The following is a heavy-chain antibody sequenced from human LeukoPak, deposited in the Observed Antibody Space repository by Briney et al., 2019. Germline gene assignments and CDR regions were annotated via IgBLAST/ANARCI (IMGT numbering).Heavy chain of an antibody. V-gene: IGHV4-38-2*01. Sequence: PSETLSLTCAVSGYSISSGYYWGWIRQPPGKGLEWIGCIYHSGSTYYNPSLKSRVTISVDTSKNQFSLKLSSVTAADTAVYYCARLSSGSYYVIDYWGQGTLVTVSS. CDR1: GYSISSGYY. CDR3: ARLSSGSYYVIDY. D-gene: IGHD1-26*01. J-gene: IGHJ4*02. CDR2: IYHSGST.